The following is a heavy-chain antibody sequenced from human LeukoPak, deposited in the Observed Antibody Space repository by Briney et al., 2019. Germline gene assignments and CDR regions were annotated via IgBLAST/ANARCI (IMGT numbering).Heavy chain of an antibody. D-gene: IGHD5-12*01. CDR3: AKLYSGYDFAFDI. J-gene: IGHJ3*02. CDR1: GFTFSSYG. V-gene: IGHV3-23*01. Sequence: YPGGSLRLSCAASGFTFSSYGMSWVRQAPGKGLEWVSAISGSGGSTYYADSVKGRFTISRDNSKNTLYLQMNSLRAEDTAVYYCAKLYSGYDFAFDIWGQGTMVTVSS. CDR2: ISGSGGST.